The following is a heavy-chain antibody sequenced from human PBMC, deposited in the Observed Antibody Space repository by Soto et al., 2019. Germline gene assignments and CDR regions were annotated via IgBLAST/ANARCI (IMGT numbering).Heavy chain of an antibody. CDR3: ARSIPDAFDI. V-gene: IGHV6-1*01. Sequence: ISEDSCGGKDSRYTWASYYNKKTPSRGLEWLGRTYYRSKWNCDYADFVKGRITINPDPSKNQFSLQLNSMAPEDTAVYYCARSIPDAFDIWGHGTMVTVSS. CDR2: TYYRSKWNC. D-gene: IGHD2-2*02. CDR1: GGKDSRYTWA. J-gene: IGHJ3*02.